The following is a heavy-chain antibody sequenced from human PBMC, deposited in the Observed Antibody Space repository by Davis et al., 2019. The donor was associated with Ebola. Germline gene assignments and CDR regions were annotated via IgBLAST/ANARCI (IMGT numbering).Heavy chain of an antibody. V-gene: IGHV3-48*04. D-gene: IGHD6-19*01. CDR3: ARDRSGTSGWSPFDY. J-gene: IGHJ4*02. CDR1: GFTFSSYS. Sequence: GESLKISCAASGFTFSSYSMNWVRQAPGKGLEWVSVMSGSGGTTYYADSVKGRFTISRDNAKNTLYLQMNSLRAEDTAVYYCARDRSGTSGWSPFDYWGQGTLVTVSS. CDR2: MSGSGGTT.